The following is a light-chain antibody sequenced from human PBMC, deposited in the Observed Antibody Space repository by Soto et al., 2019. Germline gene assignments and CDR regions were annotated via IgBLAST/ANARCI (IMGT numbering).Light chain of an antibody. V-gene: IGKV1-8*01. CDR2: AAS. CDR1: QGISSY. Sequence: AIRMTQSPSSFSASTGDSVTITCRASQGISSYLAWYQQKPGKAPKLLIYAASTLQSRVPSRFSGSGSGKDFPLTISCLQSEDVATYYCQQYYSYPLTFGGGTKVEIK. CDR3: QQYYSYPLT. J-gene: IGKJ4*01.